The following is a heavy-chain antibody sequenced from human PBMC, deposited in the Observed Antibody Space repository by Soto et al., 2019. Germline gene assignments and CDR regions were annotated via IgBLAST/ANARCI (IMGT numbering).Heavy chain of an antibody. CDR3: SRVDPGETSPFDH. V-gene: IGHV1-18*01. D-gene: IGHD3-10*01. CDR2: ISAYNGSR. Sequence: ASVKVSCKASGYTFTSYGISWVRQAPGQGLEWMGWISAYNGSRIYAQSLQGRVTMTRDTSTSTVYMEVSSLRSEDTAVYYCSRVDPGETSPFDHWGQGTLVTVSS. CDR1: GYTFTSYG. J-gene: IGHJ4*02.